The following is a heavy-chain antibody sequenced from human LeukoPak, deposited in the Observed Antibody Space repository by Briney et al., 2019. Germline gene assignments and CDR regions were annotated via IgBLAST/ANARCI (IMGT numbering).Heavy chain of an antibody. D-gene: IGHD4-17*01. CDR2: ISTSSSTI. Sequence: PGGSLRLSCAASGFTFSSYSMNWVRQAPGKGLEWVSYISTSSSTIYYADSVRGRFTISRDNAKNSLYLQMNSLRAEDTAVYYCARLSTVTNFDYWGRGTLVTVSS. CDR1: GFTFSSYS. V-gene: IGHV3-48*01. J-gene: IGHJ4*02. CDR3: ARLSTVTNFDY.